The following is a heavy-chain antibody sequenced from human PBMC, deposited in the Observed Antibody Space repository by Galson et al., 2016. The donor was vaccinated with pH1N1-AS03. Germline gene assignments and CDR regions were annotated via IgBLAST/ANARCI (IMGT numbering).Heavy chain of an antibody. CDR3: ARGRGYSFGYSFYAFDI. Sequence: LSLTCTVSGGSISSYYWSWIRPPPGKGLEWIGEISHSGRTNYNSSLKSRFTMSVDRSKNQFSLKLISVTAADTAVYYCARGRGYSFGYSFYAFDIWGQGTMVTVSS. CDR2: ISHSGRT. J-gene: IGHJ3*02. V-gene: IGHV4-59*12. D-gene: IGHD5-18*01. CDR1: GGSISSYY.